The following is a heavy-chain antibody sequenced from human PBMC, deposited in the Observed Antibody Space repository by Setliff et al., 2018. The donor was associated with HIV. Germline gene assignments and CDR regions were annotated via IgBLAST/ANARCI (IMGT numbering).Heavy chain of an antibody. CDR3: AKDASITGTSYYFDY. V-gene: IGHV3-43D*04. CDR1: GFTLDEYA. Sequence: GGSLRLSCAASGFTLDEYAMHWVRQSPEKGLEWVSLITWNGGRTSYADSVKGRFTISRDNSKNSLFLQMSSLRVEDTALYYCAKDASITGTSYYFDYWGHGALVTVSS. D-gene: IGHD1-20*01. CDR2: ITWNGGRT. J-gene: IGHJ4*01.